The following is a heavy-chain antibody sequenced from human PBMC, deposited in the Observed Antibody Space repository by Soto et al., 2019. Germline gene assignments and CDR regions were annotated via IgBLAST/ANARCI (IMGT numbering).Heavy chain of an antibody. CDR1: GGSISSGDYY. CDR3: ARDNILGILYGGMDV. J-gene: IGHJ6*02. V-gene: IGHV4-30-4*01. CDR2: IYYSGST. Sequence: PSETLSLTCTVSGGSISSGDYYWSWIRQPPGKGLEWIGYIYYSGSTYYNPSLKSRVTISVDTSKNQFSLKLSSVTAADTAVYYCARDNILGILYGGMDVWGQGXTVTVSS. D-gene: IGHD3-3*01.